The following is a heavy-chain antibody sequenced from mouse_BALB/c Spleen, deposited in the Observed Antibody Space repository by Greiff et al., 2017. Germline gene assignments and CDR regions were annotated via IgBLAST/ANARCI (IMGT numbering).Heavy chain of an antibody. CDR3: TRWSYDYDEAMDY. J-gene: IGHJ4*01. Sequence: QVHVKQPGAELVRPGASVKLSCKASGYTFTSYWINWVKQRPGQGLEWIGNIYPSDSYTNYNQKFKDKATLTVDKSSSTAYMQLSSPTSEDSAVYYCTRWSYDYDEAMDYWGQGTSVTVSS. D-gene: IGHD2-4*01. CDR1: GYTFTSYW. V-gene: IGHV1-69*02. CDR2: IYPSDSYT.